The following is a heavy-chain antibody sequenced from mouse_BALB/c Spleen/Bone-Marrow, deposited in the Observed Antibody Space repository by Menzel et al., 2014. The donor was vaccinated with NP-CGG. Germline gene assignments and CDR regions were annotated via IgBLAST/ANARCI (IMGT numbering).Heavy chain of an antibody. V-gene: IGHV3-6*02. Sequence: EVKLVESGPGLVKPSQSLSLTCSVTGYSITSGYYWNWIRQFPGNKLEWMGYISYDGSNNYNPSLKNRIPITRDTSKNQFLLKLNSVTTEDTATYYCARGYEPPYAIDYWGQGTSVTVSS. CDR1: GYSITSGYY. D-gene: IGHD2-2*01. CDR2: ISYDGSN. J-gene: IGHJ4*01. CDR3: ARGYEPPYAIDY.